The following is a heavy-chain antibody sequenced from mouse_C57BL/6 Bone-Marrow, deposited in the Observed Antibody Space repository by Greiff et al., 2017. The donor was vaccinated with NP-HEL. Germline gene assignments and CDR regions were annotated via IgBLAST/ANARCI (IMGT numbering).Heavy chain of an antibody. D-gene: IGHD2-1*01. CDR2: INPNNGGT. V-gene: IGHV1-18*01. J-gene: IGHJ3*01. CDR1: GYTFTDYY. Sequence: VQLQQSGPELVKPGASVKIPCKASGYTFTDYYMDWVKQSHGKSLEWIGDINPNNGGTIYNQKFKGKATLTVDKSSSTAYMALRSLTSEDTAVYYCARGFYYGNYDFSWFAYWGQGTLVTVSA. CDR3: ARGFYYGNYDFSWFAY.